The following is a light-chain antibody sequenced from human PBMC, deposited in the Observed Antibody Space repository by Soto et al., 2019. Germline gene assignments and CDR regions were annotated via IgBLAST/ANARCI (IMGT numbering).Light chain of an antibody. CDR1: QSVRSN. J-gene: IGKJ4*01. CDR3: QQYYDWPLT. V-gene: IGKV3-15*01. CDR2: GAS. Sequence: EIVMTQSPATLSVSPGERATFSCRASQSVRSNLAWYQQKPGQAPRLLIYGASTGATGIPARFSGSGSGTEFTLTISSLQSEDCAIYYCQQYYDWPLTFGGGTKVDIK.